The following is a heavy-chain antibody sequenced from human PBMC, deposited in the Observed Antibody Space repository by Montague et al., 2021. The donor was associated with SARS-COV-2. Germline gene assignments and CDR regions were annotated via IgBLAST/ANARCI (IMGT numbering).Heavy chain of an antibody. CDR1: GASVRSGNSY. J-gene: IGHJ1*01. D-gene: IGHD3-22*01. CDR2: ISYSGST. CDR3: ARIGYDSAGYYYTYPD. Sequence: SETLSLTCTVSGASVRSGNSYWNWIRQPPVKGLEWIGYISYSGSTNYSPSLRSRVTISVDTSKNQLSLKVISATAADTAVYYCARIGYDSAGYYYTYPDWGQGTLVTVSS. V-gene: IGHV4-61*01.